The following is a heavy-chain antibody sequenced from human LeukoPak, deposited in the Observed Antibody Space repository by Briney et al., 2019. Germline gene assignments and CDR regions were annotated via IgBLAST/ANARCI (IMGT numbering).Heavy chain of an antibody. V-gene: IGHV3-66*01. CDR2: VYSGGNT. CDR3: AREPPGGGFDY. Sequence: SGGSLRLSCTASGFTVNSDYMSWVRQAPGKGLEWVSVVYSGGNTYYADSVKGRFTISRDNSKNTLYLQMNSLRAEDTAVYYCAREPPGGGFDYWGQGTLVTVSS. CDR1: GFTVNSDY. J-gene: IGHJ4*02. D-gene: IGHD3-16*01.